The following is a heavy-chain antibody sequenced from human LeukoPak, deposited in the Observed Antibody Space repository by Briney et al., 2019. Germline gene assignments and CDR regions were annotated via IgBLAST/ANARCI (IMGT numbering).Heavy chain of an antibody. V-gene: IGHV3-23*01. Sequence: GGSLRLSCEASGFTFNNNVMSWVRQAPGKGLEWVSAVSGGGVTTYYADSVKGRFTISRDNSKNTLYLQMSSLRDEDTAVYYCAKVPGYYYDSSGSDFDYWGQGTLVTVPS. CDR3: AKVPGYYYDSSGSDFDY. CDR2: VSGGGVTT. J-gene: IGHJ4*02. CDR1: GFTFNNNV. D-gene: IGHD3-22*01.